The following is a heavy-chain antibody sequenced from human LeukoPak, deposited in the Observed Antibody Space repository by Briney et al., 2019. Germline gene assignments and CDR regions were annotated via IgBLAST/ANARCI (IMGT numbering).Heavy chain of an antibody. Sequence: PGGSLRLSCAASGFPFRDYYMSWIRQAPGQRLEWVAYISGSGTTTYYADPVMGRLTISRDNARNLVYLQMNSLRVEDTAIYYCARDLAGKGHWGQGTQVTVSS. CDR2: ISGSGTTT. V-gene: IGHV3-11*01. CDR3: ARDLAGKGH. J-gene: IGHJ4*02. CDR1: GFPFRDYY. D-gene: IGHD4-23*01.